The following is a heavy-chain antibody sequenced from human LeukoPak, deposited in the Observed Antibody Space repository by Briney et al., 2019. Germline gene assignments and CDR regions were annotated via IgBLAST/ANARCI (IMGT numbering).Heavy chain of an antibody. CDR1: GFTFSTYD. CDR2: IDSAGHT. CDR3: TRARWFIDY. J-gene: IGHJ4*02. Sequence: GGSLRLSCAASGFTFSTYDMHWVRQATGKGLEWASTIDSAGHTYYSGSVKGRFTISRENAKNSLYLQMNSLRAGDTAVYYCTRARWFIDYWGQGTLVTVSS. V-gene: IGHV3-13*04. D-gene: IGHD3-10*01.